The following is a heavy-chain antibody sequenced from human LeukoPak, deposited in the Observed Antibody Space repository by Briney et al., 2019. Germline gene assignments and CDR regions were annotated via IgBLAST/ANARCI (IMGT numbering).Heavy chain of an antibody. CDR2: IYWDDDK. J-gene: IGHJ4*02. CDR1: GFSLSTSGVG. Sequence: SGPTLVNPTPTLTLTCTFSGFSLSTSGVGVGWIRQPPVKALEWLALIYWDDDKRYSPSLKSRLTITKDTSKNQVVLTMTNMDPVDTATYYCAQTGGKDLGSSGWLNYWGQGTLVTVSS. CDR3: AQTGGKDLGSSGWLNY. D-gene: IGHD6-19*01. V-gene: IGHV2-5*02.